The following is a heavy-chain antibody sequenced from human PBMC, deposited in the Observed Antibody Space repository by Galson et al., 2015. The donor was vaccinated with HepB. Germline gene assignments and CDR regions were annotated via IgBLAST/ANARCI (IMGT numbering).Heavy chain of an antibody. D-gene: IGHD5-12*01. CDR2: IIPILGIA. J-gene: IGHJ4*02. Sequence: SVKVSCKASGGTSSSYTINWARQAPGQGLEWMGRIIPILGIANYAQKFQGKVTITADKSTSTAYMELSSLRFEDTALYYCARGDSGYEPPRFDYWGQGTLVTVSS. V-gene: IGHV1-69*02. CDR3: ARGDSGYEPPRFDY. CDR1: GGTSSSYT.